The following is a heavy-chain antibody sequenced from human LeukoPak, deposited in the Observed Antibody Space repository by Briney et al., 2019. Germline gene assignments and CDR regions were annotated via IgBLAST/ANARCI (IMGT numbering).Heavy chain of an antibody. CDR3: ARHCGKVCPVDV. D-gene: IGHD2-21*01. V-gene: IGHV4-38-2*01. J-gene: IGHJ6*04. CDR2: IYHSGST. Sequence: SETLSLTCAVSGYSISSGYYWGWIRQPPGKGLEWIGRIYHSGSTYYNPPLKSRVTISVDTAKNPFSLKLSSVTAADTAVYYCARHCGKVCPVDVWAKGPRATVSP. CDR1: GYSISSGYY.